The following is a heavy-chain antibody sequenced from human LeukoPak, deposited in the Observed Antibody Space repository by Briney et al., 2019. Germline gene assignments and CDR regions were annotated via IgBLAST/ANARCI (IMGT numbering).Heavy chain of an antibody. V-gene: IGHV3-30*03. CDR1: GFTFSSYS. Sequence: GGSLRLSCAASGFTFSSYSMNWVRQAPGKGLEWVAVISYDGSNKYYADSVKGRFTISRDNSKNTLYLQMNSLRAEDTAVYYCARDVEYCSGGSCYSGQFDYWGQGTLVTVSS. CDR3: ARDVEYCSGGSCYSGQFDY. J-gene: IGHJ4*02. D-gene: IGHD2-15*01. CDR2: ISYDGSNK.